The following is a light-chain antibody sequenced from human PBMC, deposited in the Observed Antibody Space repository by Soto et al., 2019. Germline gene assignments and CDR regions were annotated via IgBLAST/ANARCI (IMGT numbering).Light chain of an antibody. Sequence: DIQMTQSPSSLSASVGDRVTITCRASQGISNYLAWFQQKPGKAPKSLIYEASSWQSGVPSRFGGSGSGTDFTLTINNLPPEDFATYYYQQYNTYPVTFGPGTKVYI. CDR1: QGISNY. CDR3: QQYNTYPVT. CDR2: EAS. J-gene: IGKJ3*01. V-gene: IGKV1-16*01.